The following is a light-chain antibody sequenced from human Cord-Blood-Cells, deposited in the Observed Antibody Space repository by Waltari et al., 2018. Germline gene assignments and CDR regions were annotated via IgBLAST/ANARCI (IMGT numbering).Light chain of an antibody. Sequence: SYVLTQPPSVSVAPGKTARITWGGNNIGSKSVHWYQQKPGQAPVLVIYYDSDRPSGIPERFSGSNAGNTATLTISRVEAGDEADYCCQVWDSSSDHWVFGGGTKLTVL. CDR1: NIGSKS. V-gene: IGLV3-21*04. CDR3: QVWDSSSDHWV. J-gene: IGLJ3*02. CDR2: YDS.